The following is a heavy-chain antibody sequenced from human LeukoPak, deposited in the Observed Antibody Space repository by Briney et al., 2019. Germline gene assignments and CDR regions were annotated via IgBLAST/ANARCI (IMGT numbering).Heavy chain of an antibody. V-gene: IGHV3-74*03. D-gene: IGHD5-12*01. CDR1: GFILSDYW. J-gene: IGHJ6*02. CDR3: ARGGHKLDIEATRYYYGVDD. Sequence: PGGSLRLSCAASGFILSDYWMHWVRQGPGGGLVHVSRIESDGSRTTYADSVKGRFTVSRDDAKNTMYLQMNSLRAEDTAVYYRARGGHKLDIEATRYYYGVDDWGQGTTVTVSS. CDR2: IESDGSRT.